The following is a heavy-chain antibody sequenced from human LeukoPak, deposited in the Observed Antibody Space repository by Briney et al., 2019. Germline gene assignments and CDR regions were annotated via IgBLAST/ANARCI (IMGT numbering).Heavy chain of an antibody. Sequence: TLSLTCAVYGGSFSGYYWSWIRQPPGKGLEWIGEINQSGSTNYNPSLKSRVTISVDTSKNQFSLKLSSVTAADTAVYYCARGSAAVLRYFDWLLPYFDYWGQGTLVTVSS. CDR2: INQSGST. J-gene: IGHJ4*02. CDR3: ARGSAAVLRYFDWLLPYFDY. V-gene: IGHV4-34*01. CDR1: GGSFSGYY. D-gene: IGHD3-9*01.